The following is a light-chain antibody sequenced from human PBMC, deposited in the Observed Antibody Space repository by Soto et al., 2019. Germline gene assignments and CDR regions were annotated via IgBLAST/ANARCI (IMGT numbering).Light chain of an antibody. J-gene: IGKJ1*01. V-gene: IGKV3-11*01. CDR2: DAS. Sequence: EIVLTQSPATLSLSPGERATLSCRASQSVSSYLAWYQQKPGQAPRLLIYDASNRATGIPARFSGSGSGTDFTLTISRLEPEDFAVYYCQQYDGSSTFGQGTKVDIK. CDR1: QSVSSY. CDR3: QQYDGSST.